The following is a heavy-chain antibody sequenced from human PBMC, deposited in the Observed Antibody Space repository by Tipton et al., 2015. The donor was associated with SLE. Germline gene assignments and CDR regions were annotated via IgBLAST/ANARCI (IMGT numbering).Heavy chain of an antibody. CDR1: GFTFSTYR. CDR2: IRYDGSNK. Sequence: SLRLSCAASGFTFSTYRMNWVRQAPGKGLEWMGLIRYDGSNKFYSDSVKGRFTISRDNSRNTLYLQMNSLRPDDTAVYYCATSTVTTNPDYYYGMDVWGQGTTVTVSS. J-gene: IGHJ6*02. V-gene: IGHV3-30*02. CDR3: ATSTVTTNPDYYYGMDV. D-gene: IGHD4-17*01.